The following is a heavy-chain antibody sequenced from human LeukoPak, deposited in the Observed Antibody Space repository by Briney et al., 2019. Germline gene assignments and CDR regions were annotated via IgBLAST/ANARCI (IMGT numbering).Heavy chain of an antibody. CDR1: GFTFSSYA. J-gene: IGHJ4*02. CDR2: ISGSGGST. D-gene: IGHD1-26*01. Sequence: GGSLRLSCAASGFTFSSYAMSWVRKAPGKGLEWVSAISGSGGSTYYADSVKGRFTISRGNSKNTLYLQMNSLRAEDTAVYYCAKDRAEWEPTDYWGQGTLVTVSS. CDR3: AKDRAEWEPTDY. V-gene: IGHV3-23*01.